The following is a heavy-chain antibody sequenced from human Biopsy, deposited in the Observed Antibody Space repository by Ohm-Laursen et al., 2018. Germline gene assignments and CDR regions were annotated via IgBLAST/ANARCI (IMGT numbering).Heavy chain of an antibody. J-gene: IGHJ5*02. D-gene: IGHD3-22*01. CDR2: IFYRGST. CDR1: GGSISSGGSY. V-gene: IGHV4-39*01. Sequence: PSQTLSLTCTVSGGSISSGGSYWSWIRQPPGKGLEWIGSIFYRGSTHYKPSLKSRVNISVDTSKNQFSLKLNSVTAADTAVYYCARDYDTSGYYYVSWGQGTLVTVSS. CDR3: ARDYDTSGYYYVS.